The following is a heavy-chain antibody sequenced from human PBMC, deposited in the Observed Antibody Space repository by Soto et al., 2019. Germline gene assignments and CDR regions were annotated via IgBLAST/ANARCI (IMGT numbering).Heavy chain of an antibody. V-gene: IGHV3-23*01. CDR3: AKDRSSSWYFQVINWFDP. D-gene: IGHD6-13*01. CDR1: GFTFSSYA. J-gene: IGHJ5*02. CDR2: ISGSGGST. Sequence: PGGSLRLSCAASGFTFSSYAMSWVRQAPGKGLEWVSAISGSGGSTYYADSVKGRFTISRDNSKNTLYLQMNSLRAEDTAVYYCAKDRSSSWYFQVINWFDPWGQGNLVTVSS.